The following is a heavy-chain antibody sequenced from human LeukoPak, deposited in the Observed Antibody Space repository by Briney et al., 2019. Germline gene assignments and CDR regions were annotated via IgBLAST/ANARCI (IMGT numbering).Heavy chain of an antibody. CDR1: GYDFTSYW. J-gene: IGHJ5*02. V-gene: IGHV5-51*01. Sequence: GESLKISCETSGYDFTSYWIGWVRQMPGTGLEWVGAIFPDDSDTRYSPSFQGQVVMSADKSSRIAYLQWRTLKTSDTAMYYCARQRGAWGSINHLDPWGQGTLVSASS. D-gene: IGHD3-16*01. CDR2: IFPDDSDT. CDR3: ARQRGAWGSINHLDP.